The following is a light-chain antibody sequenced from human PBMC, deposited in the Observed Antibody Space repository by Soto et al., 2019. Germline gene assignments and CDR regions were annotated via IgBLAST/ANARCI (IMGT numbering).Light chain of an antibody. CDR3: SSYGGNNNLL. J-gene: IGLJ2*01. CDR2: DVS. V-gene: IGLV2-8*01. CDR1: SSDVGAYNY. Sequence: QSALTQPPSASGSPGQSVTISCTGTSSDVGAYNYVSWYQQHPGKAPKLIIYDVSERPTGVPDRFSGSKSGTTASLTVSGLQAEDEADYYCSSYGGNNNLLFGGGTKLTVL.